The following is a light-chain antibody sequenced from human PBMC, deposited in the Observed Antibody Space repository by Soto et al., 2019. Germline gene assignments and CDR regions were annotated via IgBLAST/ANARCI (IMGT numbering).Light chain of an antibody. V-gene: IGKV1-9*01. CDR1: QGINTF. CDR2: AAS. Sequence: IQLTQSPSSLSASVGDRVTITCRASQGINTFLAWYQQKAGKAPKLLIYAASTLQSGVPSRFSGSGSGTEFTLTVSSLQSEDFAVYYCQQYNNWPQTFGQGTKVDIK. J-gene: IGKJ1*01. CDR3: QQYNNWPQT.